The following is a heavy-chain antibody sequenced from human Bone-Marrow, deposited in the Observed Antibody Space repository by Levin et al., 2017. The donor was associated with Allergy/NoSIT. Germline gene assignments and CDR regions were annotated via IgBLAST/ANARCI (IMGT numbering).Heavy chain of an antibody. Sequence: SETLSLTCAVSGGSISSSNWWSWVRQPPGKGLEWIGEIYHSGSTNYNPSLKSRVTISVDKSKNQFSLKLSSVTAADTAGYYCAGLRGGIAVAGNGIDYWGQGTLVTVSS. CDR2: IYHSGST. J-gene: IGHJ4*02. D-gene: IGHD6-19*01. CDR1: GGSISSSNW. CDR3: AGLRGGIAVAGNGIDY. V-gene: IGHV4-4*02.